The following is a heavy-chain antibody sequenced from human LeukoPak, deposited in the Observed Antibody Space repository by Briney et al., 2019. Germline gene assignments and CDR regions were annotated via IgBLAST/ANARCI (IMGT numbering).Heavy chain of an antibody. Sequence: PGGSLSLSCAASGFTFSSYGMHWVRQAPGKGLEWEAVISYDGSNKYYADSVKGRFTISRDNSKNTLYLQMNSLRAEDTAVYYCAKDQYLHYYDSSGYYPPFDYWGQGTLVTVSS. J-gene: IGHJ4*02. D-gene: IGHD3-22*01. CDR1: GFTFSSYG. CDR3: AKDQYLHYYDSSGYYPPFDY. CDR2: ISYDGSNK. V-gene: IGHV3-30*18.